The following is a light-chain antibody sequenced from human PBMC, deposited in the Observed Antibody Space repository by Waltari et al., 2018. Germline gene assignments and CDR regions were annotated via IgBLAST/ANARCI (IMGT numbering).Light chain of an antibody. CDR2: GST. CDR3: QSYDRSLSASV. Sequence: QSVLAQPPSVSGAPGQRVTLSCPRSRSHIGTYDVHRYQQLPGTAPKPLIYGSTNRPAVVPDRFSGSKSGTSASLAIAGLQAEDEADYYCQSYDRSLSASVFGGGTKLTVL. V-gene: IGLV1-40*01. J-gene: IGLJ2*01. CDR1: RSHIGTYD.